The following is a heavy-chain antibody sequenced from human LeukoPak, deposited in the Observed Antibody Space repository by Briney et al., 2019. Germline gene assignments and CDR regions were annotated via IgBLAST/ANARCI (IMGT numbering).Heavy chain of an antibody. CDR1: GYTFINYC. V-gene: IGHV1-46*01. Sequence: ASVKVSCKASGYTFINYCIHWVRQAPGQGLEWMGIISARDGSTTYAPKFRGGVTMTGDTSTSTVYLELSSLRSEDTAVYYCARERDSLGGFDYWGLGTLVTVSS. D-gene: IGHD3-10*01. CDR2: ISARDGST. CDR3: ARERDSLGGFDY. J-gene: IGHJ4*02.